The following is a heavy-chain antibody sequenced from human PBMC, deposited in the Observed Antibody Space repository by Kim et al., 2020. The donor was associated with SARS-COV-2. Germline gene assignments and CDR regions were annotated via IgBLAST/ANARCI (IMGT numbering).Heavy chain of an antibody. J-gene: IGHJ6*02. D-gene: IGHD3-16*01. CDR2: T. V-gene: IGHV4-34*01. Sequence: TNYNPSLKSRVTISVATSKTRFSLKLSSVTAADTAVYYCASLIYYYGMDVWGQGTTVTVSS. CDR3: ASLIYYYGMDV.